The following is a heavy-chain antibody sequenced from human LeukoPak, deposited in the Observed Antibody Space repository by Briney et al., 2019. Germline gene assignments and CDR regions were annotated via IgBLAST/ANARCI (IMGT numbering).Heavy chain of an antibody. J-gene: IGHJ4*02. D-gene: IGHD3-22*01. Sequence: SGPVLVKPTEPLTLTCTVSGFSLSNARMGVSWIRQPPGKALEWLAHIFSNDEKSYSTSLKSRLTISKDTSKSQVVLTMTNMDPVDTATYYCARIKVVYDSSGYFGYYFDYWGQGTLVTVSS. CDR3: ARIKVVYDSSGYFGYYFDY. V-gene: IGHV2-26*01. CDR1: GFSLSNARMG. CDR2: IFSNDEK.